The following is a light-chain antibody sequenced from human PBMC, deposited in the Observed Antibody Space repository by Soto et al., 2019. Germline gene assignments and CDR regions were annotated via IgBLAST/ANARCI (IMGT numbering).Light chain of an antibody. CDR3: QQYNSYSYT. CDR2: EAS. J-gene: IGKJ2*01. Sequence: DIQMTQSPSTLSASVGDRVTITCRASQSIFVWLAWYQQRPGTAPRLLIYEASSLQSGVPSRFSGSGSGTEFTLTISSLQPDDSATYYCQQYNSYSYTVGQGTKLEIK. V-gene: IGKV1-5*01. CDR1: QSIFVW.